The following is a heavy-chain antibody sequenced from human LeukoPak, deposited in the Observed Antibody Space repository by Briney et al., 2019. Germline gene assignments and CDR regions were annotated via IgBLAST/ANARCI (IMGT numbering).Heavy chain of an antibody. CDR3: VRGGTYCDSTCKGADY. J-gene: IGHJ4*02. CDR1: GFTFSSYA. CDR2: IDSSTTRI. Sequence: GGSLRLSCAASGFTFSSYAMSWVRQAPGKGLEWVSAIDSSTTRIYYANSVRGRFTISRDNAKNSLDLQMNSLRAEDTAVYYCVRGGTYCDSTCKGADYWGQGTLVAVSA. V-gene: IGHV3-21*01. D-gene: IGHD2/OR15-2a*01.